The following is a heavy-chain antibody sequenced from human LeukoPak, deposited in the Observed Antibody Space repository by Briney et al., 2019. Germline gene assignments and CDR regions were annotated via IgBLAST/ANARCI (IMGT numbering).Heavy chain of an antibody. J-gene: IGHJ4*02. CDR2: IIPIFGTA. CDR1: GVTFSSYA. D-gene: IGHD6-13*01. Sequence: ASVKVSCKASGVTFSSYAISWVRRAPGQGLEWMGGIIPIFGTANYAQKFQGRVTITADESTSTAYMELSSLRSEDTAVYYCARAGIAAAGTLDYWGQGTLVTVSS. V-gene: IGHV1-69*13. CDR3: ARAGIAAAGTLDY.